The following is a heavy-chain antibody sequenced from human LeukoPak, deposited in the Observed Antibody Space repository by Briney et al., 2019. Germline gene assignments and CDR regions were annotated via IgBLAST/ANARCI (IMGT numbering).Heavy chain of an antibody. J-gene: IGHJ3*02. V-gene: IGHV3-53*01. CDR1: GFTVSSNY. CDR2: IYSGGST. CDR3: ARTYYGSGSYYWYAFDI. D-gene: IGHD3-10*01. Sequence: GGSLRLSCAASGFTVSSNYMSWVRQAPGKGLEWVSVIYSGGSTYYADSVKGRFTISRDNSKSTLYLQMNSLRAEDTAVYYCARTYYGSGSYYWYAFDIWGQGTMVTVSS.